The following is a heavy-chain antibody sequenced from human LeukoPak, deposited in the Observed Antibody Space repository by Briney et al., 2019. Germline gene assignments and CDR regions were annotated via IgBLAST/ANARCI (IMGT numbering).Heavy chain of an antibody. V-gene: IGHV3-21*01. J-gene: IGHJ4*02. CDR2: IGSSRFYI. D-gene: IGHD3-10*01. CDR3: ARIYYSDSGGFYSVY. Sequence: GGSLRLSCTASGFTFSTYNMNWVRQAPGKGLEWVSSIGSSRFYISYADSVRGRFTISRDNAKNSLYLQMNSLRPEDTAVYYCARIYYSDSGGFYSVYWGQGTLVTVSS. CDR1: GFTFSTYN.